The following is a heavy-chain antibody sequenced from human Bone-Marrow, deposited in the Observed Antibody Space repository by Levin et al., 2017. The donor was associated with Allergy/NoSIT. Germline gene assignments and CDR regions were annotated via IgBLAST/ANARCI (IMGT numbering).Heavy chain of an antibody. CDR2: ISYDGSNK. V-gene: IGHV3-30*18. J-gene: IGHJ4*02. CDR1: GFTFSSYG. CDR3: AKDLADFWSGYMGFDY. Sequence: PGGSLRLSCAASGFTFSSYGMHWVRQAPGKGLEWVAVISYDGSNKYYADSVKGRFTISRDNSKNTLYLQMNSLRAEDTAVYYCAKDLADFWSGYMGFDYWGQGTLVTVSS. D-gene: IGHD3-3*01.